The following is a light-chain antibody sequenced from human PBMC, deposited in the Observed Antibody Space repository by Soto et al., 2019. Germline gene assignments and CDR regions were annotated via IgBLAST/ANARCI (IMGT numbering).Light chain of an antibody. CDR1: QKINNF. CDR2: LAS. V-gene: IGKV1-39*01. CDR3: QQTLGNPRT. Sequence: IQLTQSPSSLSASLGDRITVTCRASQKINNFLNWYQQKPGKAPKLLIFLASTLETGVPARFGGSGSGTDFTLTISNLQPEDSATYYCQQTLGNPRTFGGGTRVDIQ. J-gene: IGKJ4*01.